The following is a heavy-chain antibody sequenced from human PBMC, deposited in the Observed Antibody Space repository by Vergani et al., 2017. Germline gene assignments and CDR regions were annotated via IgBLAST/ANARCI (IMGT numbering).Heavy chain of an antibody. D-gene: IGHD6-19*01. CDR3: ARDRKGSSGWYGADLVAFDI. CDR1: GFTFSDYY. Sequence: QVQLVESGGGLVKPGGSLRLSCAASGFTFSDYYMSWIRQAPGKGLEWVSYISSSSSYTNYADSVKGRFTISRDNAKNSLYLQMNSLRAEDTAVYYCARDRKGSSGWYGADLVAFDIWGQGTMVTVSS. J-gene: IGHJ3*02. V-gene: IGHV3-11*06. CDR2: ISSSSSYT.